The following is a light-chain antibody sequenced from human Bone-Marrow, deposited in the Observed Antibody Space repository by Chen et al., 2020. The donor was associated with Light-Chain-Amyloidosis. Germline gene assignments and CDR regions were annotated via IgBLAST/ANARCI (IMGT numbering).Light chain of an antibody. CDR3: QSADSSGTYEVI. V-gene: IGLV3-25*03. J-gene: IGLJ2*01. Sequence: SYELTQPPSVSVSPGQTARITCSGDDLPMKYAYWYQQKPGQAPVLVIHRDTERPSGISERFSGSSSGATAALTISGVRADVEAAYRCQSADSSGTYEVIFGGGTKLTVL. CDR1: DLPMKY. CDR2: RDT.